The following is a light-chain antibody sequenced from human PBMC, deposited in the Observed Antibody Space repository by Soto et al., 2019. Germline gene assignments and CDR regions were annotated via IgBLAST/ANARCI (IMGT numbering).Light chain of an antibody. Sequence: EIVMTQSPATLSVYPGERATLSCRASQSISSNLAWYQQKIGQAPGLLIYRASTRATGIPARFSGSVSGTEFTITISGLQSEDFALYYCHQYENWPQTFGQGTKVDIK. V-gene: IGKV3-15*01. J-gene: IGKJ1*01. CDR2: RAS. CDR1: QSISSN. CDR3: HQYENWPQT.